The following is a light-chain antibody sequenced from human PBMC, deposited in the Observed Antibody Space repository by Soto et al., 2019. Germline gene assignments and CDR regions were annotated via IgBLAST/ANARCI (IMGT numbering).Light chain of an antibody. CDR2: WGS. CDR3: MQSLQTLLIT. Sequence: DVVMTQSPLSLPVTPGEPASISCRSSQSLLHTNGYSYLDWYLQKPGQSPQLLIYWGSNRASGVPDRFSGSGSGTDCTLKISRVEAEDVGVYYCMQSLQTLLITFGQGTRLEIK. J-gene: IGKJ5*01. CDR1: QSLLHTNGYSY. V-gene: IGKV2-28*01.